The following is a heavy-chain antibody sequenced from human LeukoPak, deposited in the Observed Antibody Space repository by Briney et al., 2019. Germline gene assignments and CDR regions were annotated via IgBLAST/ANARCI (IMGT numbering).Heavy chain of an antibody. CDR1: GYTFTGYC. D-gene: IGHD3-10*01. CDR3: ARDPSSSDYYYGSGGSFDY. V-gene: IGHV1-2*04. J-gene: IGHJ4*02. CDR2: INPNSGGT. Sequence: ASVKVSCKASGYTFTGYCMHWVRQAPGQGLEWMGWINPNSGGTNYAQKFQGWVTMTRDTSISTAYMELSRLRSDDTAVYYCARDPSSSDYYYGSGGSFDYWGQGTLVTVSS.